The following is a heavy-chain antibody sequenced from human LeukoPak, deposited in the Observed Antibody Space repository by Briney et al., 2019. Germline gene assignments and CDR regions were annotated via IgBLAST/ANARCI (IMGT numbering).Heavy chain of an antibody. D-gene: IGHD6-13*01. J-gene: IGHJ4*02. V-gene: IGHV3-66*01. CDR2: TYSGGST. CDR3: ARDLIAAAGTSTARHIDY. Sequence: GGSLRLSCAASGFTVSSNYMSWVRQAPGKGLEWVSVTYSGGSTYYADSVKGRFTISRDNSKNTLYLQMNSLRAEDTAVYYCARDLIAAAGTSTARHIDYWGQGTLVTVSS. CDR1: GFTVSSNY.